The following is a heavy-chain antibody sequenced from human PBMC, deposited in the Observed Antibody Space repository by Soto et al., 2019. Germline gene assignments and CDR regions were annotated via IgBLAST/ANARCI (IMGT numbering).Heavy chain of an antibody. D-gene: IGHD2-15*01. CDR2: IWYDGSNK. CDR3: ASDLGYCSGGSCPRLGIIDY. V-gene: IGHV3-33*01. Sequence: QVQLVESGGDVVQPGRSLRLSCAASGFTFSSYGMHWVRQAPGKGLEWVAVIWYDGSNKYYADSVKSRFTISRDNSKNTXYXXMNSLRAEDTAVYYCASDLGYCSGGSCPRLGIIDYWGQGTLVTVSS. J-gene: IGHJ4*02. CDR1: GFTFSSYG.